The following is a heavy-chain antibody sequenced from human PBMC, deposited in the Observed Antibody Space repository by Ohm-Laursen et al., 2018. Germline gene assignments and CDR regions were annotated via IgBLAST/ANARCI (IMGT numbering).Heavy chain of an antibody. CDR3: AKRASMVNVDFYYYGMDV. V-gene: IGHV3-7*05. J-gene: IGHJ6*02. CDR1: GFTFSDYW. CDR2: IKKDGSEK. D-gene: IGHD5-18*01. Sequence: GSLRLYCAASGFTFSDYWMTWVRQAPGKGLEWVANIKKDGSEKYYVDSVKGRFTISRDNAKNSLYLQMNSLRAEDTAIYYCAKRASMVNVDFYYYGMDVWGQGTTVTVSS.